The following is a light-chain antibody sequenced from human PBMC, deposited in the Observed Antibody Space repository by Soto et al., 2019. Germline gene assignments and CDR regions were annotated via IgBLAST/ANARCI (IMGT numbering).Light chain of an antibody. CDR2: GAS. CDR1: QSVSSSY. Sequence: IVLPQYPATLSLSPGERATLSCRASQSVSSSYLAWYQQKPGQAPRLLIYGASSRATGIPDRFSGSGSGTDFTLTISRLEPEDFAVYYCQQYGSSPGTFGQGTKV. V-gene: IGKV3-20*01. J-gene: IGKJ1*01. CDR3: QQYGSSPGT.